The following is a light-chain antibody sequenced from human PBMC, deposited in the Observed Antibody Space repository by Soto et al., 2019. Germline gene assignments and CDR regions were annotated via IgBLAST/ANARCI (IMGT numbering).Light chain of an antibody. Sequence: QSALTQPRSLSRSPGQSVTISCTGTTSDVGGYNYVSWYQQHPGKAPKLMIYDVSKRPSGVPDRFSGSKSGNTASLTISGLQAEDEADYYCCSYAGSYGYVFGTGTKVTVL. CDR2: DVS. V-gene: IGLV2-11*01. J-gene: IGLJ1*01. CDR1: TSDVGGYNY. CDR3: CSYAGSYGYV.